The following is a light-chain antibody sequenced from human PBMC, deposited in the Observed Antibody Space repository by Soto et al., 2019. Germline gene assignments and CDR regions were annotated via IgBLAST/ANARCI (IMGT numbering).Light chain of an antibody. Sequence: DIQMTQSPSTLSASVGDRVTITCRASQSISSWLAWYRQKPGKAPKLLIYDASSLESGVPSRFSGSGSGTEFTLTISSLQPDDFATYYCQQYNSSTWTFGQGTKVDIK. J-gene: IGKJ1*01. CDR2: DAS. V-gene: IGKV1-5*01. CDR1: QSISSW. CDR3: QQYNSSTWT.